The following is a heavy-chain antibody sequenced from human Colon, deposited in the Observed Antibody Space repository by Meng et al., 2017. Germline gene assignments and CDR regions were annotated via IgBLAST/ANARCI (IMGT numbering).Heavy chain of an antibody. D-gene: IGHD1-1*01. Sequence: QVQRQEPGPGLGKPSGTRSLTCTVAGDSISSDIWWSWVRQPPGKGLEWIGEVYHRGDTNYNPSLKSRVVISVDRSKNQFSLNLSSVTAADTAVYYCGRDQGRQLINHWGQGTLVTVSS. J-gene: IGHJ4*02. CDR3: GRDQGRQLINH. CDR2: VYHRGDT. CDR1: GDSISSDIW. V-gene: IGHV4-4*02.